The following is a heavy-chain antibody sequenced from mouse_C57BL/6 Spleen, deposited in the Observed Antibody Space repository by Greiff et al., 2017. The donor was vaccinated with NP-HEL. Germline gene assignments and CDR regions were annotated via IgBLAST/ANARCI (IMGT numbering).Heavy chain of an antibody. D-gene: IGHD1-1*01. V-gene: IGHV1-54*01. CDR3: ARGGAHYYGSSYFDY. CDR1: GYAFTNYL. CDR2: INPGSGGT. J-gene: IGHJ2*01. Sequence: VQLQQSGAELVRPGTSVKVSCKASGYAFTNYLIEWVKQRPGQGLEWIGVINPGSGGTNYNEKFKGKATLTAEKSSSTAYMQLSGLTSEDSAVYFGARGGAHYYGSSYFDYWGQGTTLTVSS.